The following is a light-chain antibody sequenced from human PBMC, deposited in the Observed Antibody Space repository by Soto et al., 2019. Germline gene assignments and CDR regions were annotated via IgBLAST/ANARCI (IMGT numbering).Light chain of an antibody. CDR3: QQSHRTPWT. V-gene: IGKV1-39*01. J-gene: IGKJ1*01. Sequence: DIQMTQSPSSLSASVGDRFTFTCRASQSINKDVNLYQQQPRKASKLLIYAASTLQSGVPSRFSGSGSVTDFALTISSIQPDDSATYSCQQSHRTPWTFGQGTKVEIK. CDR2: AAS. CDR1: QSINKD.